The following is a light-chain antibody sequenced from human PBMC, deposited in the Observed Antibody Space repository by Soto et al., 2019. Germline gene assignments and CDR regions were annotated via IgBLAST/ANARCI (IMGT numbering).Light chain of an antibody. CDR2: GAS. Sequence: EIVLTQSPATLSVSPGERGTLSCMASQSVSSNVAWYQQKPGQAPRLLIYGASNRATGIPARFSGSGSGTDFSLTITSLQSEDFAVYYCQQYNDWPLWTFGQGTKVDI. J-gene: IGKJ1*01. V-gene: IGKV3-15*01. CDR3: QQYNDWPLWT. CDR1: QSVSSN.